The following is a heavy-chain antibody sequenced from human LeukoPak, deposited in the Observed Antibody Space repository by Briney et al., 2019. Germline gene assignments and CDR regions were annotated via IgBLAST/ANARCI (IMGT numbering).Heavy chain of an antibody. Sequence: PGGSLRLSCAASGFTFSSYGMSWVRQAPGKGLEWVSAISGSGGSTYYADSVKGRFTISRDNSKNTLYLQMNSLRAEDTAVYYCARSYDYVWGSYRLPDYWGQGTLVTVSS. J-gene: IGHJ4*02. D-gene: IGHD3-16*02. V-gene: IGHV3-23*01. CDR3: ARSYDYVWGSYRLPDY. CDR1: GFTFSSYG. CDR2: ISGSGGST.